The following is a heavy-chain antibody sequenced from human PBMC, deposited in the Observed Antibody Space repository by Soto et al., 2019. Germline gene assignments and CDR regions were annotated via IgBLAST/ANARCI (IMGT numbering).Heavy chain of an antibody. CDR3: ARDSYGSVPGGNWFDP. CDR1: GYTFTGYY. J-gene: IGHJ5*02. D-gene: IGHD3-10*01. CDR2: INPNSGGT. Sequence: QVQLVQSGAEVKKPGASVKVSCKASGYTFTGYYMHWVRQAPGQGLEWMGWINPNSGGTNYAQKFQGWVTVTRDTSISTAYMELSRLRSDDTAVYYCARDSYGSVPGGNWFDPWGQGTLVTVSS. V-gene: IGHV1-2*04.